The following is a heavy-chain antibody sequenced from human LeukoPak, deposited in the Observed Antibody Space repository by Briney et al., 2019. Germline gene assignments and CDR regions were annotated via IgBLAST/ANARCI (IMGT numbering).Heavy chain of an antibody. CDR1: GGSISSGDYY. V-gene: IGHV4-30-4*01. Sequence: SETLSLTCTVSGGSISSGDYYWSWIRQPPGKGLEWIGYIYYSGSTYYNPSLKSRVTISVDTSKNQFSLKLSSVTAADTAVYYCAREGGYSYGYHYWGQGTLVTVSS. J-gene: IGHJ4*02. D-gene: IGHD5-18*01. CDR2: IYYSGST. CDR3: AREGGYSYGYHY.